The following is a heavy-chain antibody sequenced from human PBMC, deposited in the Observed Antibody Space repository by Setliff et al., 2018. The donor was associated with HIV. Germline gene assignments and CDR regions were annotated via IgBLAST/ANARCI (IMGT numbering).Heavy chain of an antibody. CDR2: INHSGRT. D-gene: IGHD2-8*02. Sequence: PSETLSLTCAVYGGSFSDNYWSWIRQSPGKGLEWSGGINHSGRTKYSPSLRSRVSISVDTSKTQFSLNLISVTAADTSVYYCARVSSTYWYSIFRNYYYHMDVWGKGTTVTVSS. CDR1: GGSFSDNY. CDR3: ARVSSTYWYSIFRNYYYHMDV. J-gene: IGHJ6*03. V-gene: IGHV4-34*01.